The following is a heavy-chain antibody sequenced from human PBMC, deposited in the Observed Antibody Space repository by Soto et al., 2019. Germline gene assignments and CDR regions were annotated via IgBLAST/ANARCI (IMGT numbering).Heavy chain of an antibody. CDR1: GFTFSSYS. CDR2: ISSSSSYI. J-gene: IGHJ4*02. D-gene: IGHD6-6*01. V-gene: IGHV3-21*01. CDR3: AREVHSSSSSHFDY. Sequence: GGSLRLSCAASGFTFSSYSMNWVRQAPGKGLEWVSSISSSSSYIYYADSVKGRFTISRDNAKNSLYLQMNSLRAEDTAVYYCAREVHSSSSSHFDYWGQGTLVTVSS.